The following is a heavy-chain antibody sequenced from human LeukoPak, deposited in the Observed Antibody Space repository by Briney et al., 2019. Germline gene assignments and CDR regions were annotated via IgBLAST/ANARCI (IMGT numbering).Heavy chain of an antibody. J-gene: IGHJ3*02. CDR1: GLTFSSYA. D-gene: IGHD6-19*01. CDR3: ARDGRAVAGNGGVDAFDI. V-gene: IGHV3-30-3*01. CDR2: ISYDGSNK. Sequence: PGGSLRLSCAASGLTFSSYAIHWVRQAPGKGLEWVAVISYDGSNKYYADSVKGRFTISRDNSKNTLYLQMNSLRAEDTAVYYCARDGRAVAGNGGVDAFDIWGQGTMVTVSS.